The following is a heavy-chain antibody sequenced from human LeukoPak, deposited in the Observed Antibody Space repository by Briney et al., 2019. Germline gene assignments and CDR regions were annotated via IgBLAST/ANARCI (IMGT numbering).Heavy chain of an antibody. CDR2: ISYSGTT. D-gene: IGHD4-23*01. CDR1: GDSINNNVYY. J-gene: IGHJ4*02. V-gene: IGHV4-39*07. CDR3: ARAYGGNSHYFEY. Sequence: SETLSLTCTVSGDSINNNVYYWGWIRQPPGKGLEWIAIISYSGTTYYNPSLKTRATISIDTSKNKFSLKVNSVTAADTAMYYCARAYGGNSHYFEYWGQGTLVTVSS.